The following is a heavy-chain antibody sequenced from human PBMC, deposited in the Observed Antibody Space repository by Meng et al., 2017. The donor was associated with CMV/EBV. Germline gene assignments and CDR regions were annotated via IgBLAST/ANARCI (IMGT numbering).Heavy chain of an antibody. V-gene: IGHV3-9*01. CDR2: ISWDSGSI. J-gene: IGHJ4*02. CDR1: GFTFDDYA. D-gene: IGHD2-2*01. Sequence: GGSLRLSCAASGFTFDDYAMHWVRQAPGKGLEWVSGISWDSGSIGYADSVKGRFTISRDNAKNSLYPQMNSLRAEDTALYYCAKDKWRHIVVVPGFDYWGQGTLVTVSS. CDR3: AKDKWRHIVVVPGFDY.